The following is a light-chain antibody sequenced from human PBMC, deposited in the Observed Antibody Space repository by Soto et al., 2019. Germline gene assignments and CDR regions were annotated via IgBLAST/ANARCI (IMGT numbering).Light chain of an antibody. CDR1: SSNIGAGHD. CDR2: GHK. J-gene: IGLJ2*01. CDR3: QSYDSGLRV. V-gene: IGLV1-40*01. Sequence: QSALTQPPSVSGAPGQRVTISCTGSSSNIGAGHDVHWYQQVPGTAPKVVIYGHKTRPSGVPGRFSGSTSGTSASLTITGLQAEDEADYYCQSYDSGLRVFGGGTKLTVL.